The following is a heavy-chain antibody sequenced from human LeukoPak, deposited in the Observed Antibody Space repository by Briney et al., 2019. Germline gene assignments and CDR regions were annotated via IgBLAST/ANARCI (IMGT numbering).Heavy chain of an antibody. D-gene: IGHD3-22*01. Sequence: SQTLSLTCAVSGGSISSGGYSWSWIRQTPGKGLEWIGSIYQSGRTYYNPSLKSRVTISADTSKTQFSLKLSSVTAADTALYYCASASSGRLLYYFDYWGQGTLVTVSS. CDR1: GGSISSGGYS. V-gene: IGHV4-30-2*03. J-gene: IGHJ4*02. CDR2: IYQSGRT. CDR3: ASASSGRLLYYFDY.